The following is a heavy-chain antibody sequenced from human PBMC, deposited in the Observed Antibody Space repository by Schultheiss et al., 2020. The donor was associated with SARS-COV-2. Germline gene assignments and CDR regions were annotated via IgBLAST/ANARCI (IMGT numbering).Heavy chain of an antibody. D-gene: IGHD2-2*01. CDR1: GFTFSSYS. CDR2: ISSSSSYT. Sequence: GESLKISCAASGFTFSSYSMNWVRQAPGKGLEWVSSISSSSSYTNYADSVKGRFTISRDNAKNSLYLQMNSLRAEDTAVYYCASGPEGEYQLLWPWFDPWGQGTLVTVSS. CDR3: ASGPEGEYQLLWPWFDP. J-gene: IGHJ5*02. V-gene: IGHV3-21*04.